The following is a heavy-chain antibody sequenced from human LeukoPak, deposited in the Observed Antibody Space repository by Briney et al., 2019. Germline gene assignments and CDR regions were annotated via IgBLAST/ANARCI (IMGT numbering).Heavy chain of an antibody. D-gene: IGHD1-26*01. CDR2: IRFDGSNT. CDR1: GFIFSRFG. CDR3: AKVLTSDNLSWFDP. V-gene: IGHV3-30*02. J-gene: IGHJ5*02. Sequence: PGGSLRLSCAASGFIFSRFGMQWVRQAPGKGLEWVAFIRFDGSNTHYGDSVKGRFSISRDNSNNTLYLQMNSLRAEDTAVYYCAKVLTSDNLSWFDPWGQGTLVTVSS.